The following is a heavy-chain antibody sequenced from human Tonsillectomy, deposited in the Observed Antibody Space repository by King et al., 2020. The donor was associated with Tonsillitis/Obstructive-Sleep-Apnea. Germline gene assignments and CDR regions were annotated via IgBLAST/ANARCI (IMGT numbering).Heavy chain of an antibody. CDR3: ARDPGDCSSTSCFYYFDY. V-gene: IGHV4-59*01. D-gene: IGHD2-2*01. J-gene: IGHJ4*02. CDR1: GGSISSYY. CDR2: IYYSGST. Sequence: VQLQGSGPGLVKPSETLSLTCTVSGGSISSYYWSWIRQPPGKGLEWIGYIYYSGSTNYNPSLKSRVTISVDTSKNQFSLKLSSVTAADTAVYYCARDPGDCSSTSCFYYFDYWGQGTLVTVSS.